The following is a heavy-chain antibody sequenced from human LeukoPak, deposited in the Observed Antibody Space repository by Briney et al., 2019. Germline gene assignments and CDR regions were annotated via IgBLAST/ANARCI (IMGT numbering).Heavy chain of an antibody. CDR1: GFTFSSYG. D-gene: IGHD1-26*01. J-gene: IGHJ5*02. CDR2: ISYDGSNK. Sequence: GGSLRLSCAASGFTFSSYGMHWVRQAPGKGLEWVADISYDGSNKYYADSVKGRFTISRDNSKNTLYLQMKRLRAEDTAVYYCAKTIVGAAWFDPWGQGTLVTVSS. CDR3: AKTIVGAAWFDP. V-gene: IGHV3-30*18.